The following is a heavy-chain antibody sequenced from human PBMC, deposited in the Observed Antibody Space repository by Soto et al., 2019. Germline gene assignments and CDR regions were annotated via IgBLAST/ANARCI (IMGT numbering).Heavy chain of an antibody. CDR1: GGSFSNYG. J-gene: IGHJ6*02. CDR2: IIPVFGTP. CDR3: ARGDATKIIVTTYYSLDV. V-gene: IGHV1-69*13. Sequence: GASVEVSCKASGGSFSNYGISWVRQAPGQGLEWMGGIIPVFGTPHYAQKFQDRVTITADESTSTVYMEVSSLTSDDTAVYYCARGDATKIIVTTYYSLDVWGQGTTVTVSS. D-gene: IGHD3-22*01.